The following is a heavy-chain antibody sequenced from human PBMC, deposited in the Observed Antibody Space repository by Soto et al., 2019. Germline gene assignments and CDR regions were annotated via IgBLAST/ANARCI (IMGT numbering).Heavy chain of an antibody. V-gene: IGHV4-30-2*01. CDR1: GGSISSGGYS. CDR3: ARGQVVAAQH. D-gene: IGHD2-15*01. CDR2: IYHCGST. J-gene: IGHJ4*02. Sequence: QLQLQESGAGLVKPSQTLSLTGAVAGGSISSGGYSSSCIRQPPGKGLEWIGYIYHCGSTYYNPSLNSRVTISVDRSKNQFSLKLSSVTAEDTAVYYCARGQVVAAQHWGQGTLVTVSS.